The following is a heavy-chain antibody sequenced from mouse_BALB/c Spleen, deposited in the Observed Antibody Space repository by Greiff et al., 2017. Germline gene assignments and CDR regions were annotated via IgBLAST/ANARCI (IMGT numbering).Heavy chain of an antibody. Sequence: EVQRVESGGGLVQPGGSRKLSCAASGFTFSSFGMHWVRQAPEKGLEWVAYISSGSSTIYYADTVKGRFTISRDNPKNTLFLQMTSLRSEDTAMYYCARYDYIYYYAMDYWGQGTSVTVSS. CDR3: ARYDYIYYYAMDY. CDR2: ISSGSSTI. CDR1: GFTFSSFG. V-gene: IGHV5-17*02. D-gene: IGHD2-4*01. J-gene: IGHJ4*01.